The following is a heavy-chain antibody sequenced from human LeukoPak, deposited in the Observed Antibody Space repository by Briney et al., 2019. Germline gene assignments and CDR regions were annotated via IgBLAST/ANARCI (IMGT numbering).Heavy chain of an antibody. CDR3: AKSRRGSPFGLYGLDV. D-gene: IGHD2-15*01. V-gene: IGHV3-23*01. CDR2: ISGSGGST. J-gene: IGHJ6*02. CDR1: GFTFSMYA. Sequence: GGSLRLSCAASGFTFSMYAMSWVRQAPGKGLEWVSAISGSGGSTYYADSVKGRFTISRDNSKNTLYLQMNSLRAEDTAVYYCAKSRRGSPFGLYGLDVWGQGTTVTVSS.